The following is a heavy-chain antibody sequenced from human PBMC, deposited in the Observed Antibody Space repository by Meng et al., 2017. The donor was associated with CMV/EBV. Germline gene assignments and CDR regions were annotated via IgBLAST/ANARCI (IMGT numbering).Heavy chain of an antibody. D-gene: IGHD1-26*01. J-gene: IGHJ4*02. Sequence: VRLVQSAAKVKKPGYLGEGCCKTPGGTFSTFAISWVRQAPGEGLEWMGGIIPVFETANYAERFQDRVTITADDSTTTAYMELSSLRADDTALYFCARGGDSWYSDYWGQGTLVTVSS. CDR1: GGTFSTFA. CDR3: ARGGDSWYSDY. V-gene: IGHV1-69*12. CDR2: IIPVFETA.